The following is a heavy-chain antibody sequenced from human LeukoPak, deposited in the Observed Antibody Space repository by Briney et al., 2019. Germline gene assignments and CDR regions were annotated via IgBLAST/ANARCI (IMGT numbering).Heavy chain of an antibody. Sequence: SETLSLTCAVYGGSFSGYYWSWIRQPPGKGLEWIGYIYYSGSTNYNPSLKSRVTMSVDTSKNQFSLKLSSVTAADTAVYYCARDKVHYDSSGYYFDLHAFDIWGQGTMVTVSS. J-gene: IGHJ3*02. CDR1: GGSFSGYY. CDR3: ARDKVHYDSSGYYFDLHAFDI. V-gene: IGHV4-59*12. D-gene: IGHD3-22*01. CDR2: IYYSGST.